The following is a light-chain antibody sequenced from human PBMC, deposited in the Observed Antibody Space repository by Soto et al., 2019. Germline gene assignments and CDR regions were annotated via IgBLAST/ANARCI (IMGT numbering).Light chain of an antibody. CDR2: VNSDGRH. CDR3: QTWGTGIAV. Sequence: QSVLTQSPSASASLGASVKLTCTLSSGHNNYAIAWHQQQPEKGPRYLMKVNSDGRHSKGDGIPDRFSGSSSGAERYLTISSLQSEDEADYYCQTWGTGIAVFGGGTKVTVL. J-gene: IGLJ2*01. V-gene: IGLV4-69*01. CDR1: SGHNNYA.